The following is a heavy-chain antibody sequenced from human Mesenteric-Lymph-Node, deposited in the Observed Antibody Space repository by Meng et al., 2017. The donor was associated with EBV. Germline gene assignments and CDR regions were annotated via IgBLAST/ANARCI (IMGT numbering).Heavy chain of an antibody. CDR2: INHIRSV. CDR1: GGSFNDYY. Sequence: QVQIQQWGAGLLKPAETLSLSCAVYGGSFNDYYWIWIRQAPGKGLEWIGEINHIRSVYYNPSLKSRVTISVDTSNNQISLRLTSVTAADTAIYYCARVRSSGSGLIRNYFDYWGQGTLVTVSS. V-gene: IGHV4-34*02. CDR3: ARVRSSGSGLIRNYFDY. J-gene: IGHJ4*02. D-gene: IGHD6-19*01.